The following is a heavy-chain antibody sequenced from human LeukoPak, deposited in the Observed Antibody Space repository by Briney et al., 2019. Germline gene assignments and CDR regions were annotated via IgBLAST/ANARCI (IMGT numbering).Heavy chain of an antibody. J-gene: IGHJ4*02. CDR2: IGGSGAGT. CDR3: AKNGGDSYGTGHSYY. D-gene: IGHD5-18*01. CDR1: GFMFSSYA. Sequence: SGGSLRLSCAASGFMFSSYAMTWVRQAPGKGLEWVSAIGGSGAGTYYADSVKGRFTISSDNSRNTLYLQMNSLRVEDTAVYYCAKNGGDSYGTGHSYYWGQGTLVTVSS. V-gene: IGHV3-23*01.